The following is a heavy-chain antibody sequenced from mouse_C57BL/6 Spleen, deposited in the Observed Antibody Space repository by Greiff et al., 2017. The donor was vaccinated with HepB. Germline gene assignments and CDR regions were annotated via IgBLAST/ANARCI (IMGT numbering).Heavy chain of an antibody. CDR2: ISSGSSTI. Sequence: EVQGVESGGGLVKPGGSLKLSCAASGFTFSDYGMHWVRQAPEKGLEWVAYISSGSSTIYYADTVKGRFTISRDNAKNTLFLQMTSLRSEDTAMYYCARTGDSWYFDVWGTGTTVTVSS. J-gene: IGHJ1*03. V-gene: IGHV5-17*01. CDR1: GFTFSDYG. CDR3: ARTGDSWYFDV.